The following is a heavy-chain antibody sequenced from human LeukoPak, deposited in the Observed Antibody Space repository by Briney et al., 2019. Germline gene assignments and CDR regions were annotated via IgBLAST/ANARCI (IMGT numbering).Heavy chain of an antibody. Sequence: GGSLRLSCASSGFTFTSYWMNWVRQAPGKGLEWVAGIKQDGSDKYYVDSVKGRFTISRDNAKNSVYLQMNSLRADDTAVYYCARRILFDYWGQGTLVTVSS. CDR1: GFTFTSYW. J-gene: IGHJ4*02. V-gene: IGHV3-7*01. CDR3: ARRILFDY. CDR2: IKQDGSDK.